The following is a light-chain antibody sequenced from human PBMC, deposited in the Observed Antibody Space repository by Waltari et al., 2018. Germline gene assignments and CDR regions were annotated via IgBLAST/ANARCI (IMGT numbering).Light chain of an antibody. CDR1: QSVSSY. CDR3: QQRSNWPPGGPFT. V-gene: IGKV3-11*01. Sequence: EIVLTQSPATLSLSPGERATLSCRSSQSVSSYLAWYQQKPVQAPRLLIYDASNRATGIPARFSGSGSGTDFTLTISSLEPEDFAVYYCQQRSNWPPGGPFTFGPGTKVDIK. CDR2: DAS. J-gene: IGKJ3*01.